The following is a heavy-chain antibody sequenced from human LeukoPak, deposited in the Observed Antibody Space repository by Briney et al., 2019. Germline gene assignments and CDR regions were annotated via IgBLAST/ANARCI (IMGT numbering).Heavy chain of an antibody. CDR3: ARDYGAWSGYYTKYNWFDP. V-gene: IGHV3-7*01. J-gene: IGHJ5*02. Sequence: GGSLRLSCAASGFTFSSYWMSWVRQAPGKGLEWVANIKQDGSEKYYVDSVKGRFTISRDNAKNSLYLQMNSLRAEDTAVYYCARDYGAWSGYYTKYNWFDPWGQGTLVTVSS. CDR2: IKQDGSEK. D-gene: IGHD3-3*01. CDR1: GFTFSSYW.